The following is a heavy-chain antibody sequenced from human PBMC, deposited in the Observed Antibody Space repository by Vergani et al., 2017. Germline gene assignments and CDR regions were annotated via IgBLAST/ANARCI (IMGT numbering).Heavy chain of an antibody. D-gene: IGHD7-27*01. Sequence: QVQLQESGPGLVKPSGTLSLTCAVSGGSISNNNWWTWVRQPPGKGLEWIGEIYHSGSTNYNPSLTSRVTISVDNSKNQFSLKLTSVTAADTAVYYCARGGTGXLDYWGQGTLVIVSS. CDR1: GGSISNNNW. CDR2: IYHSGST. CDR3: ARGGTGXLDY. V-gene: IGHV4-4*02. J-gene: IGHJ4*02.